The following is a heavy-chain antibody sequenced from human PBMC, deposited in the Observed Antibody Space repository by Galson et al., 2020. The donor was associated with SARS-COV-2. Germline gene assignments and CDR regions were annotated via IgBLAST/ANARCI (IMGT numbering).Heavy chain of an antibody. CDR3: AKDTSPALLVAADSDH. V-gene: IGHV3-30*18. D-gene: IGHD2-15*01. J-gene: IGHJ4*02. CDR1: GFTFNKFG. CDR2: ISYDSSHT. Sequence: LSLTCAASGFTFNKFGMHWVRQAPGKGLEWLAAISYDSSHTYYADSVKGRFTISRDDSTDTLYLQMNNLRHEDTAVYYCAKDTSPALLVAADSDHWGQGTLVTVSS.